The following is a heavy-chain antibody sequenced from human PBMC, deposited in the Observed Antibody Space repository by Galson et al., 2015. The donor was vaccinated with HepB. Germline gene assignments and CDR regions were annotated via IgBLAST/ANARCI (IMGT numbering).Heavy chain of an antibody. J-gene: IGHJ3*02. CDR1: GFTFGDYA. CDR2: IRSKAYGGTT. V-gene: IGHV3-49*03. D-gene: IGHD2-2*01. CDR3: TRGYCSSTSCYGEFAFDI. Sequence: SLRLSCAASGFTFGDYAMSWFRQAPGKGLEWVGFIRSKAYGGTTEYAASVKGRFTISRDDSKSIAYLQMNSLKTEDTAVYYCTRGYCSSTSCYGEFAFDIWGQGTMVTVSS.